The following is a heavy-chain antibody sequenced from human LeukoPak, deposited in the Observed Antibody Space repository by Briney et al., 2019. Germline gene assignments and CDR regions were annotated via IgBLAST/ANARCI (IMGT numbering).Heavy chain of an antibody. V-gene: IGHV1-2*02. CDR3: ARVGVVVPAAIASFRFDP. Sequence: ASVKVSCKASGYTFTGYYMHWVRQAPGQGLEWMGWINPNSGGTNYAQKFQGRVTMNRDTSISTAYMELSRLRSDDTAVYYCARVGVVVPAAIASFRFDPWGQGTLVTVSS. D-gene: IGHD2-2*01. CDR1: GYTFTGYY. CDR2: INPNSGGT. J-gene: IGHJ5*02.